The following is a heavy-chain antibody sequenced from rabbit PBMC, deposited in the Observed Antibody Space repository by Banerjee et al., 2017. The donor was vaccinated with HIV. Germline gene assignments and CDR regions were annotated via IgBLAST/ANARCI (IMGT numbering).Heavy chain of an antibody. CDR1: GFSFSSSYY. Sequence: QSLEESGGDLVKPGASLTLTCTASGFSFSSSYYMCWVRQAPGKGLEWIACIYTGSSGSTYYASWAKGRFTISKTSSTTVTLQMTSLTAADTATYFCARNGYNGIGYGGLWGPGTLVTVS. CDR2: IYTGSSGST. D-gene: IGHD8-1*01. CDR3: ARNGYNGIGYGGL. J-gene: IGHJ4*01. V-gene: IGHV1S40*01.